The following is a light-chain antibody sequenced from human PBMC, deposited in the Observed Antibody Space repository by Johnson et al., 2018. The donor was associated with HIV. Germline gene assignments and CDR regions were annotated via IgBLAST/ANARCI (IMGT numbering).Light chain of an antibody. Sequence: QSVLTQPPSVSAAPGQTVTISCSGSSSNIGNNYVSWYQQLPGTAPKLLIYENNKRPSGIPDRFSGSKSGTSATLGITGLQTGDEADYYCGTWYSSLGYVFGTGTKVTVL. V-gene: IGLV1-51*02. J-gene: IGLJ1*01. CDR1: SSNIGNNY. CDR3: GTWYSSLGYV. CDR2: ENN.